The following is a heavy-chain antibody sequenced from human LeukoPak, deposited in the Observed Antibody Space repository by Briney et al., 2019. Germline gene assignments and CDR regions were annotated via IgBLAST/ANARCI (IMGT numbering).Heavy chain of an antibody. D-gene: IGHD3-16*02. CDR2: FDPEDGET. CDR3: ATDLTYDYVWGSYPTDY. V-gene: IGHV1-24*01. J-gene: IGHJ4*02. Sequence: ASVKVSCKVSGYTLTELSMRWVRQAPGKGLEWMGGFDPEDGETIYAQKFQGRVTMTEDTSTDTAYMELSSLRSEDTAVYYCATDLTYDYVWGSYPTDYWGQGTLVTVSS. CDR1: GYTLTELS.